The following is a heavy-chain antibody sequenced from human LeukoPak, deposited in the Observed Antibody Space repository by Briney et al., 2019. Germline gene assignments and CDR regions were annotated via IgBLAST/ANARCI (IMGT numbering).Heavy chain of an antibody. D-gene: IGHD3-10*01. CDR3: ARAYGSGSTFHPDY. V-gene: IGHV3-30-3*01. Sequence: PGGSLRLSCAASGFTFSSYAVHWVRQAPGKGLEWVALISYDGSNKYSADSVKGRFTISRDNSKNTLYLQMNSLRAEDTAVYYCARAYGSGSTFHPDYWGQGTLVTVSS. J-gene: IGHJ4*02. CDR2: ISYDGSNK. CDR1: GFTFSSYA.